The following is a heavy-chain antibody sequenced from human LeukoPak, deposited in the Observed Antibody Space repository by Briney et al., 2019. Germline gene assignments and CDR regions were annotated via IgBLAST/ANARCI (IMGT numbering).Heavy chain of an antibody. J-gene: IGHJ4*02. CDR2: IKQDGSEK. CDR3: ARGKTGDQLGGGYYFDY. Sequence: GGSLRLSCAASRFTFSSYWMSWVRQAPGKGLEWVANIKQDGSEKYYVDSVKGRFTISRDNAKNSLYLQMNSLRAEDTAVYYCARGKTGDQLGGGYYFDYWGQGTLVTVSS. D-gene: IGHD7-27*01. CDR1: RFTFSSYW. V-gene: IGHV3-7*01.